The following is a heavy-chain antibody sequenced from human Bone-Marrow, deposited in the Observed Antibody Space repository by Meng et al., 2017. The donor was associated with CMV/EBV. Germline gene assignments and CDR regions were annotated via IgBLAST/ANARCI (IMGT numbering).Heavy chain of an antibody. Sequence: GNYYWSWIRQQPGKGLEWIGYIYYSGTTFYNPSLKSRVTLSADTSKNQFSLKLASVTAADTAVYYCARRMYYDILTGYYDCTWFDPWGQGTLVTVSS. J-gene: IGHJ5*02. CDR2: IYYSGTT. CDR1: GNYY. D-gene: IGHD3-9*01. V-gene: IGHV4-31*02. CDR3: ARRMYYDILTGYYDCTWFDP.